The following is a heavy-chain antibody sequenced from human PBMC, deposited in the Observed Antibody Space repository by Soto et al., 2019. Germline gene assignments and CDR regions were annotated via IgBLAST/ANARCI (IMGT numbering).Heavy chain of an antibody. D-gene: IGHD6-6*01. V-gene: IGHV3-23*01. Sequence: PGGSLRLSCAGSGFTFSNYAMSWVRQAPGKGLEWVSAISSAVNTYYADSVKGRFTISRDNSKNTLSLQMNSPRAEDTAVYYCAKQVRDGTSSPYYFDYWGQGTLVTVSS. CDR2: ISSAVNT. CDR1: GFTFSNYA. CDR3: AKQVRDGTSSPYYFDY. J-gene: IGHJ4*02.